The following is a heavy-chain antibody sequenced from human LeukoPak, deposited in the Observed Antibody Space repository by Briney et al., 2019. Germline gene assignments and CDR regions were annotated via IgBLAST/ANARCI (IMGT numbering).Heavy chain of an antibody. CDR2: ISVSGGST. J-gene: IGHJ6*02. CDR3: AKYGRSGYSSGMDV. Sequence: GGSLRLSCAASGFTFSSYAMTWVRQAPGKGLEWVSAISVSGGSTYYADSVKGRFTISRDNSKNTLYLQMNSLRAEDTAVYYCAKYGRSGYSSGMDVWGQGTTVTVSS. CDR1: GFTFSSYA. V-gene: IGHV3-23*01. D-gene: IGHD2-15*01.